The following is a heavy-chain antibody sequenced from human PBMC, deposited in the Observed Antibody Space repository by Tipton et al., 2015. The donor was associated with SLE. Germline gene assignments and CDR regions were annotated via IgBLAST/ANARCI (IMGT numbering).Heavy chain of an antibody. Sequence: GSLRLSCAASGFTFSSYAMSWVRQAPGKGLEWVSAISGGGGSTYYADSVKGRFTISRDNSKNSLYLQMNSLRADDTAVYYCARDSSGWLFDFWGEGTLVTVSS. CDR2: ISGGGGST. CDR3: ARDSSGWLFDF. V-gene: IGHV3-23*01. D-gene: IGHD6-19*01. CDR1: GFTFSSYA. J-gene: IGHJ4*02.